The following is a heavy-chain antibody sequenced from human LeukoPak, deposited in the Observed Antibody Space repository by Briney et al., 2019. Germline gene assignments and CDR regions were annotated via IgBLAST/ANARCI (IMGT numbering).Heavy chain of an antibody. J-gene: IGHJ4*01. CDR3: ARFVVVTAGDY. CDR1: GFNLRNYL. CDR2: LHSNGAFT. D-gene: IGHD2-21*02. Sequence: GGSLRLFCLASGFNLRNYLKHLVRQAPGEGLVWVARLHSNGAFTTYADSVKGRFTISRDTAKNTLYLQMNSLRVEDTAVYYCARFVVVTAGDYWGQGTLVTVSS. V-gene: IGHV3-74*01.